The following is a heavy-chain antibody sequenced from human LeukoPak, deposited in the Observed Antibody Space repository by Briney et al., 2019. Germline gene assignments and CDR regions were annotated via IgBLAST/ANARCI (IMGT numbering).Heavy chain of an antibody. CDR1: AFTVSSDS. CDR2: IYSGGST. Sequence: GGSLRLSCTVTAFTVSSDSMSWVRQAPGKGLEGVSSIYSGGSTHYSDSVKGRFTISRDNSKNTLNLQMNSLRAEDTAVYYCARDRPYYGDYGWYYFDYWGQGTLVTVSS. D-gene: IGHD4-17*01. J-gene: IGHJ4*02. V-gene: IGHV3-53*01. CDR3: ARDRPYYGDYGWYYFDY.